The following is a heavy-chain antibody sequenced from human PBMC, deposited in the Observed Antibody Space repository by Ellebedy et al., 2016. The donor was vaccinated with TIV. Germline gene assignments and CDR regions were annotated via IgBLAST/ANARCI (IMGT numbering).Heavy chain of an antibody. J-gene: IGHJ6*03. CDR2: IYPADSDT. CDR3: ARGYGNPLRAHYYYMDV. D-gene: IGHD3-16*01. CDR1: GYSFTSYW. V-gene: IGHV5-51*01. Sequence: GESLKISXKGSGYSFTSYWIGWVRQMPGKGLEWMGIIYPADSDTTYSPSFQGQVTISADKSISTAYLQWSSLKASDNGMYYCARGYGNPLRAHYYYMDVWGKGTSVTVSS.